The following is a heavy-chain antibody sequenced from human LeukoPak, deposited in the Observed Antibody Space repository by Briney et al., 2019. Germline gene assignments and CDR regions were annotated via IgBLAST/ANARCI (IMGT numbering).Heavy chain of an antibody. V-gene: IGHV3-23*01. Sequence: RTGGSLRLSCAASGFTFSSYAMSWVRQAPGKGLEWVSAISGSGGSTYYADSVKGRFTISRDNSKNTLYLQMNSLRAEDTAVYYCAKDLIVATIWGIAVAGTGYAGRAFDIWGQGTMVTVSS. CDR1: GFTFSSYA. J-gene: IGHJ3*02. D-gene: IGHD6-19*01. CDR3: AKDLIVATIWGIAVAGTGYAGRAFDI. CDR2: ISGSGGST.